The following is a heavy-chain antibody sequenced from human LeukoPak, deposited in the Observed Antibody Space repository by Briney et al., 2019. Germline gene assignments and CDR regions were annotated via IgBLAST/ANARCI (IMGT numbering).Heavy chain of an antibody. CDR1: GGTFSSYT. CDR3: ARAPIVLMVYARNYYYYYMDV. Sequence: SVKVSCKASGGTFSSYTISWVRQAPGQGLEWMGRIIPILGIANYAQKFQGRVTITADKSTSTAYMELSSLRSEDTAVYYCARAPIVLMVYARNYYYYYMDVWGKGTTVTVSS. D-gene: IGHD2-8*01. CDR2: IIPILGIA. J-gene: IGHJ6*03. V-gene: IGHV1-69*02.